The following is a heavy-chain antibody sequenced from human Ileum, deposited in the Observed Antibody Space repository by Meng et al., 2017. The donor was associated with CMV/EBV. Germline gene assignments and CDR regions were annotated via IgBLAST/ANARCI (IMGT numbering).Heavy chain of an antibody. Sequence: QVHLLQSGAEVKKPAASVKISCKTSGYTFTSQGITWVRQAPGQGLEWMGWINTNNGNTNYAWKFQGRVTMTTDTSTSTGYMELRSLRSDDTAVYYCARGIDYWGQGTLVTVSS. CDR1: GYTFTSQG. V-gene: IGHV1-18*01. J-gene: IGHJ4*02. CDR3: ARGIDY. CDR2: INTNNGNT.